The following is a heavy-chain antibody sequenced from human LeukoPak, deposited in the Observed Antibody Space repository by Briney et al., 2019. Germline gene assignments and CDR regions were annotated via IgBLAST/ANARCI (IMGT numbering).Heavy chain of an antibody. CDR1: GFTFSSHG. Sequence: GGSLRLSCAASGFTFSSHGMHWVRQAPGKGLDWVAFIRYDGSNKNYADSVKGRFTISRDNSKNTLYLQMNSLSGDDTSMYFCARAYGGLIDYWGQGTLVTVSS. D-gene: IGHD3-16*01. CDR2: IRYDGSNK. V-gene: IGHV3-30*02. J-gene: IGHJ4*02. CDR3: ARAYGGLIDY.